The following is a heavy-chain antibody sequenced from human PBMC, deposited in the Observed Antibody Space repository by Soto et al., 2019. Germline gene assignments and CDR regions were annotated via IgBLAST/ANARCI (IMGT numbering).Heavy chain of an antibody. V-gene: IGHV3-15*01. CDR3: TTNAPINKS. CDR1: GFTFSNAW. Sequence: GGSLRLSCAASGFTFSNAWMSWVRQAPGKGLEWVGRIKSYTNGGTTDYAAPVKGRFAISRDDSKNTLYLQMNSLKTEDAGVYYSTTNAPINKSWGQGTLVTVSS. J-gene: IGHJ5*02. CDR2: IKSYTNGGTT.